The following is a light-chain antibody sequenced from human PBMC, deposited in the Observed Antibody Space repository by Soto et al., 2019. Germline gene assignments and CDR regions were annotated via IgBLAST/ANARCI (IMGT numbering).Light chain of an antibody. CDR1: QSVSSSY. Sequence: EIVLTQSPGTLSLSPGERPTLACRASQSVSSSYLAWYQQKPGQAPRLLIYGESSRATGIPDRFSGSGSGTDFTLTISRLEPEDFAVYYCQQYGSSPALTFGGGTKVEIK. J-gene: IGKJ4*01. CDR3: QQYGSSPALT. CDR2: GES. V-gene: IGKV3-20*01.